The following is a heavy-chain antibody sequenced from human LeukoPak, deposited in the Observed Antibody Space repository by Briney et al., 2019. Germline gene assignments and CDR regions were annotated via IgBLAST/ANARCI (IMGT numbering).Heavy chain of an antibody. V-gene: IGHV5-51*01. J-gene: IGHJ4*02. D-gene: IGHD2-15*01. Sequence: GESLKISCKGSGYSFTSYWIGWVRQMPGKGLEWMGIIYPGDSDTRHSPSFQGQVTISADKSISTAYLQWSSLKASDTAMYYCARGGLDCSGGSCYPTRNFDYWGQGTLVTVSS. CDR3: ARGGLDCSGGSCYPTRNFDY. CDR1: GYSFTSYW. CDR2: IYPGDSDT.